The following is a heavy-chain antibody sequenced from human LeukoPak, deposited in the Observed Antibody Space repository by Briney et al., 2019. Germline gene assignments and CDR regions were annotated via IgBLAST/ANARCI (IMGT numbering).Heavy chain of an antibody. CDR2: ISGSGGST. D-gene: IGHD3-22*01. V-gene: IGHV3-23*01. J-gene: IGHJ4*02. CDR1: GFTFSSYA. Sequence: GGSLRLSCAASGFTFSSYAMSWVRQAPGKGLEWVSAISGSGGSTYYADSVKGRFTISRDNSKNTLFLQMNSLRAEDTAVYYCAKDWRKYYDSSGYYTLWGQGTLVTVSS. CDR3: AKDWRKYYDSSGYYTL.